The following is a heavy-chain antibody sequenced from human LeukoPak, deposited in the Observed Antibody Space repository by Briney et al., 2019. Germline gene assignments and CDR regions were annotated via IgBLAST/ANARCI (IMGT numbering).Heavy chain of an antibody. V-gene: IGHV2-70*11. J-gene: IGHJ4*02. CDR3: ARTRSTTYGSGSDY. Sequence: SGPTLVNPPQTLTLTCPLSGFSLSTIRMCVSWIRQPPGKALEWLARIDWDDDKYYSTYLKTRLTIAKDTSKNQMVLTTTNMEPVDTATYYCARTRSTTYGSGSDYWGQGTLVTVSS. D-gene: IGHD3-10*01. CDR2: IDWDDDK. CDR1: GFSLSTIRMC.